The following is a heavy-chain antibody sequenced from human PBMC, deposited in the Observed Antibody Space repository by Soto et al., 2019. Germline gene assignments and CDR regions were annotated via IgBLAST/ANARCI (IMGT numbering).Heavy chain of an antibody. Sequence: QVQLQESGPGLVKPSETLSLTCAVPGDSISSYYCMWIRQPPGKGLESIGYLYYGRSANYYPSLRSRVTLSVDTSTNQCSLTLSSMTAAHTAVYCCALRSMAVVPEYWGQGTLVTVSS. CDR2: LYYGRSA. CDR1: GDSISSYY. D-gene: IGHD3-22*01. CDR3: ALRSMAVVPEY. V-gene: IGHV4-59*01. J-gene: IGHJ4*02.